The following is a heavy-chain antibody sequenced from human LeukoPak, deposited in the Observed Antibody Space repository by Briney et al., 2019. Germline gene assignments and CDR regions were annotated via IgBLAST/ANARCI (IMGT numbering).Heavy chain of an antibody. Sequence: GGSLRLPCAASGFTFSRYAMNWVRQAPGKGLEWGSTISGSGGGTYYADSVKGRFTISRDNSKNTLYLQMNSLRAEDTAVYYCAKDVDQLLSAQLDYWGRGTLVTVSS. CDR1: GFTFSRYA. V-gene: IGHV3-23*01. D-gene: IGHD2-2*01. J-gene: IGHJ4*02. CDR2: ISGSGGGT. CDR3: AKDVDQLLSAQLDY.